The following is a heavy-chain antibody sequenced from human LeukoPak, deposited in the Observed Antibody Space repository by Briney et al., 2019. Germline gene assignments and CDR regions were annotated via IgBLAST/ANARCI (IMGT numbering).Heavy chain of an antibody. V-gene: IGHV3-53*01. D-gene: IGHD4-17*01. Sequence: GGSLRLSCAASGFTVSSNYMSWVRQAPGKGLEWVSVIYSGGSTYYADSVKGRFTISRDNSKNTLYLQMNSLRAEDTAAYYCARVRLRRVIDYWGQGTLVTVSS. CDR1: GFTVSSNY. J-gene: IGHJ4*02. CDR3: ARVRLRRVIDY. CDR2: IYSGGST.